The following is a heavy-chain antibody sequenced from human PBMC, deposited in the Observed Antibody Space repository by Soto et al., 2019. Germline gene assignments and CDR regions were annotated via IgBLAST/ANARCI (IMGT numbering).Heavy chain of an antibody. CDR3: ARGFRSSCWYDANPYYYYYGMDV. J-gene: IGHJ6*02. V-gene: IGHV1-3*01. CDR1: GYTLTSYA. Sequence: ASAKLSCKASGYTLTSYAMHWVRQATEQRLEWMGWINAGNGNTKYSQKFQGRVTITRDTSASTAYMELSSLRSEDTAVYYCARGFRSSCWYDANPYYYYYGMDVWGQATTVTVSS. CDR2: INAGNGNT. D-gene: IGHD6-13*01.